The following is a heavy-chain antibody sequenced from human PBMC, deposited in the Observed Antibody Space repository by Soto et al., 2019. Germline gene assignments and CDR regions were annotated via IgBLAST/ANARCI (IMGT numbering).Heavy chain of an antibody. V-gene: IGHV4-31*03. Sequence: PSETRSLTCTVSGGSISSGGYYWSWIRQHPGKGLEWIGYIYYSGSTYYNPSLKSRVTISVDTSKNQFSLKLSSVTAADTAVYYCARAALRGIVVVPAFDYWGQGTLVIVSS. CDR1: GGSISSGGYY. D-gene: IGHD2-2*01. CDR3: ARAALRGIVVVPAFDY. J-gene: IGHJ4*02. CDR2: IYYSGST.